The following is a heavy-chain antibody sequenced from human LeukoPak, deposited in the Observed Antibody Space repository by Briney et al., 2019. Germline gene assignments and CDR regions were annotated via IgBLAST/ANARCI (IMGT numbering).Heavy chain of an antibody. V-gene: IGHV4-39*01. CDR1: GGSISSSSYY. CDR3: ARLGYSSGWYPGAFDY. D-gene: IGHD6-19*01. J-gene: IGHJ4*02. CDR2: IYYSGST. Sequence: SETLSLTCTVSGGSISSSSYYWGWIRQPPGKGLEWIGSIYYSGSTYYNPSLKSRVTISVDTSKNQFSLKLSSVTAADTAVYYCARLGYSSGWYPGAFDYWGQGTLVTVSS.